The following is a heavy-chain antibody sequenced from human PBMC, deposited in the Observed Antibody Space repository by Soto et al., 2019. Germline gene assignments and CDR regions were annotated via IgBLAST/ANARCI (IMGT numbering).Heavy chain of an antibody. D-gene: IGHD3-22*01. CDR3: ARSMEYSSGLDY. Sequence: SETLSLTCTVSGGSISSGGYYWSWIRQHPGKGLEWIGYIYYSGSTYYNPSLKSRVTISVDTSKNQFSLKLSSVTAADTAVYYCARSMEYSSGLDYWGQGTLVTVSS. V-gene: IGHV4-31*03. CDR1: GGSISSGGYY. J-gene: IGHJ4*02. CDR2: IYYSGST.